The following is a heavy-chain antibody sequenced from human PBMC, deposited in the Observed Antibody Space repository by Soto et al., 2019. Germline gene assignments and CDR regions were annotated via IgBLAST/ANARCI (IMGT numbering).Heavy chain of an antibody. CDR2: IIPIFGTA. CDR3: ARGGTATLSHFDY. Sequence: SVKVSYKASGGTFSSYAISWVRQAPGQGLEWMGGIIPIFGTANYAQKFQGRVTITADESTSTAYMELSSLRSEDTAVYYCARGGTATLSHFDYWGQGXLVTVYS. D-gene: IGHD5-18*01. V-gene: IGHV1-69*13. CDR1: GGTFSSYA. J-gene: IGHJ4*02.